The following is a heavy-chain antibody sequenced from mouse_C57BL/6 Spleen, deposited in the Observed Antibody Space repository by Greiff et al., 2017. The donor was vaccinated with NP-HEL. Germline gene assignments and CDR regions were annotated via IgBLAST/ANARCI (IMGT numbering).Heavy chain of an antibody. CDR2: ISSGSSTI. D-gene: IGHD1-1*01. V-gene: IGHV5-17*01. CDR1: GFTFSDYG. Sequence: EVMLVESGGGLVKPGGSLKLSCAASGFTFSDYGMHWVRQAPEKGLEWVAYISSGSSTIYYADTVKGRFTISRDNAKNTLFLQMTSLRSEDTAMYYCARRFTVVATSDYAMDYWGQGTSVTVSS. J-gene: IGHJ4*01. CDR3: ARRFTVVATSDYAMDY.